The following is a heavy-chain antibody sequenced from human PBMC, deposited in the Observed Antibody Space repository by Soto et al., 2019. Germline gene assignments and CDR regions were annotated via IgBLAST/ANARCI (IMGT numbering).Heavy chain of an antibody. J-gene: IGHJ4*02. CDR3: ARDAHHSILDHFDY. CDR1: GFTFSSYW. Sequence: PGGSLRLSCAASGFTFSSYWMSWVRQAPGKGLEWVANIKQDGSEKYYVDSVKGRFTISRDNAKNSLYLQMNSLRAEDTAVYYCARDAHHSILDHFDYWGQGTLVTVSS. D-gene: IGHD2-15*01. V-gene: IGHV3-7*01. CDR2: IKQDGSEK.